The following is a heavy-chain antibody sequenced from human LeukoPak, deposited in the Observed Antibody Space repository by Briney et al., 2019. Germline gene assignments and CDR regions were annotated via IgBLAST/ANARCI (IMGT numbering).Heavy chain of an antibody. CDR3: ARGWNTTPRSGFDI. Sequence: PGGSLRLSCAASGFTFSSYGMHWVRQAPGKGLEWVAVISYDGSNKYYADSVKGRFTISRDNVKNTLFLQMNSLGAEDTALYYCARGWNTTPRSGFDIWGLGTMVTVSS. D-gene: IGHD1/OR15-1a*01. CDR2: ISYDGSNK. V-gene: IGHV3-30*03. CDR1: GFTFSSYG. J-gene: IGHJ3*02.